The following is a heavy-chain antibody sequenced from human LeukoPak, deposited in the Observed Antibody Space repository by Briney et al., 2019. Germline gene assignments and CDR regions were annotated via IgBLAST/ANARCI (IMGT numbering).Heavy chain of an antibody. J-gene: IGHJ4*02. V-gene: IGHV4-30-4*01. CDR3: ARVGLVIAAAGTVGYYFDY. CDR2: IYYSGST. Sequence: SQTLSLTCTVSGGSISSGDYYWSWIRQPPGKGLEWIGYIYYSGSTYYNPSLKSRVTISVDTSKNQLSLKLSSVTAADTAVYYCARVGLVIAAAGTVGYYFDYWGQGTLVTVSS. D-gene: IGHD6-13*01. CDR1: GGSISSGDYY.